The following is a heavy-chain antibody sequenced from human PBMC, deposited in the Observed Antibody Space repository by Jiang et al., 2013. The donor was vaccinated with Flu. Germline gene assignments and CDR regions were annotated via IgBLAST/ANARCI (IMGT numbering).Heavy chain of an antibody. CDR1: IDSTSSDHW. D-gene: IGHD5-18*01. J-gene: IGHJ4*02. CDR3: ARHGYYSLDY. Sequence: GSGLVKPSGTLSLTCTVSIDSTSSDHWWSWVRQAPREGAGVDWRNLSYWDHTYNPSLSSRVAMSIDRSKSHISLKLTSVTAADTAVYYCARHGYYSLDYWGQG. CDR2: LSYWDH. V-gene: IGHV4-4*02.